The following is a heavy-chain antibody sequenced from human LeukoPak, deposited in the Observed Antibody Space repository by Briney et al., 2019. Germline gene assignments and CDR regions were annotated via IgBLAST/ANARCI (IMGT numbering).Heavy chain of an antibody. D-gene: IGHD1-26*01. CDR1: GYTFTVYY. V-gene: IGHV1-2*02. Sequence: ASVKVSCKASGYTFTVYYMHWVRQAPGQGLEWMGWINPNSGSTNYAQKFQGRVTMTRDTSISTAYMELSRLRSDDTAVYYCAREPYSGSYYVDYWGQGTLVTVSS. J-gene: IGHJ4*02. CDR3: AREPYSGSYYVDY. CDR2: INPNSGST.